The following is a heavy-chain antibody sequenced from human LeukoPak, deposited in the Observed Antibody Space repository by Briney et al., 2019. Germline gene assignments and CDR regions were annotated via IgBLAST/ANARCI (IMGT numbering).Heavy chain of an antibody. CDR1: GFTSSSYG. Sequence: PGGSLRLSCAASGFTSSSYGMHWVRQAPGKGLEWVAVISYDGSNKYYADSVKGRFTISRDNSKDTLYLQMNRLRAEDTAVYCCAKSSSSWRVYWGQGTLVTVSS. V-gene: IGHV3-30*18. D-gene: IGHD6-13*01. CDR3: AKSSSSWRVY. CDR2: ISYDGSNK. J-gene: IGHJ4*02.